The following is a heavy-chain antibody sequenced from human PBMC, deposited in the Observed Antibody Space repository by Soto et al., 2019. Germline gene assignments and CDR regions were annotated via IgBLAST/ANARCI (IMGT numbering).Heavy chain of an antibody. CDR1: GFTFSSYW. Sequence: EVQLVESGGGLVQPGGSLRLSCAASGFTFSSYWMNWVRQAPGKGLEWVANIKQDGSEKDYVDSVKGRFTISRDNAKNSLHLQMNSLRGEDTAVYFCARGGAVQVLSGDAFWGQGTMVTVSS. J-gene: IGHJ3*01. D-gene: IGHD2-8*02. V-gene: IGHV3-7*01. CDR3: ARGGAVQVLSGDAF. CDR2: IKQDGSEK.